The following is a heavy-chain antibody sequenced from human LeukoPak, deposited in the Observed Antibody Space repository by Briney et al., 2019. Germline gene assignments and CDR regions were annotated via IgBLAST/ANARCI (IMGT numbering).Heavy chain of an antibody. CDR2: ISSSGSTI. CDR3: ARDYAPRTEMGATGY. D-gene: IGHD1-26*01. Sequence: TGGSLRLSCAASGFTFSDYYMSWIRQAPGKGLEWVSYISSSGSTIYYADSVKGRFTISRDNAKNSPYLQMNSLRAEDTAVYYCARDYAPRTEMGATGYWGQGTLVTVSS. J-gene: IGHJ4*02. V-gene: IGHV3-11*04. CDR1: GFTFSDYY.